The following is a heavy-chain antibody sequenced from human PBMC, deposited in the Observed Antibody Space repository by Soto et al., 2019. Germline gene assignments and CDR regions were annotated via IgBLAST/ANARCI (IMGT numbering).Heavy chain of an antibody. J-gene: IGHJ4*02. CDR3: ARSSSGWAYYFDY. CDR2: LRCSSSTK. CDR1: GFTFSSYS. D-gene: IGHD6-19*01. V-gene: IGHV3-48*01. Sequence: PGGSLRLSCAASGFTFSSYSMHWVRQAPGKGLEWVADLRCSSSTKYHADSVKGRFTISRDNAENSLFLHMNSLTAEDTAVYYCARSSSGWAYYFDYWGQGTLVTAPQ.